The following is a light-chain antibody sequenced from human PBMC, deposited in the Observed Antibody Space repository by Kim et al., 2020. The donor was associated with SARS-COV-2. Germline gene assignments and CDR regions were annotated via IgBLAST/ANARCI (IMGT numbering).Light chain of an antibody. CDR1: TSNIGNNY. V-gene: IGLV1-47*01. Sequence: GPPGQRVTISCSGSTSNIGNNYVSWYQHLPGTAPKLLIYRNDQRPSGVPDRFSGSKSGTSASLVISGLRSEDEADYYCAAWDDSLIFGGGTQLTVL. J-gene: IGLJ2*01. CDR2: RND. CDR3: AAWDDSLI.